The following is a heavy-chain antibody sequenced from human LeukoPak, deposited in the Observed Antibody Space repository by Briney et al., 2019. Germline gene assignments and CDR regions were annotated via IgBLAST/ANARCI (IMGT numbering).Heavy chain of an antibody. CDR2: IYVSGST. CDR3: ARDRTGYSGYEGDPFDG. CDR1: GGSISNHC. D-gene: IGHD5-12*01. Sequence: PSETLSLTCTVSGGSISNHCWSWIRQPAGKGLEWIGRIYVSGSTNYNPSLKSRVTMSIDMSKTQFSLNLTSVTAADTAVYYCARDRTGYSGYEGDPFDGWGQGTMVTVSP. V-gene: IGHV4-4*07. J-gene: IGHJ3*01.